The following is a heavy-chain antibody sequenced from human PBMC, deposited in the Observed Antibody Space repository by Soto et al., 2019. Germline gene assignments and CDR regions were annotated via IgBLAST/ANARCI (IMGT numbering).Heavy chain of an antibody. CDR2: IYPGDSDT. Sequence: GESLKISCKGSGYSFTNYWIGWVRQMPGKGLEWMGIIYPGDSDTRYSPSFQGQVTISADKSITTAYLQWSSLKASDTAIYYCARCASSGSLDRFDPWGQGTLVTVSS. J-gene: IGHJ5*02. V-gene: IGHV5-51*01. D-gene: IGHD1-26*01. CDR3: ARCASSGSLDRFDP. CDR1: GYSFTNYW.